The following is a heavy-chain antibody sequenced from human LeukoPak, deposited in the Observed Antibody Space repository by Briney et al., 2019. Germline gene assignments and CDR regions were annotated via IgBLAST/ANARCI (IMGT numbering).Heavy chain of an antibody. CDR2: TSGSGGST. Sequence: GGSLRLSCAASGFTFSSYGMTWVRQAPGRGLEWVSTTSGSGGSTYYADSVKGRFTISRDNSKNTLYLQMNSLRAEDTAVYYCAKGPKVGVVAATHDAFDIWGQGTMVTVSS. V-gene: IGHV3-23*01. D-gene: IGHD2-15*01. J-gene: IGHJ3*02. CDR3: AKGPKVGVVAATHDAFDI. CDR1: GFTFSSYG.